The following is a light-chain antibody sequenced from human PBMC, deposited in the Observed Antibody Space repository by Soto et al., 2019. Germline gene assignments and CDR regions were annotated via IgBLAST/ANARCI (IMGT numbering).Light chain of an antibody. CDR2: EVN. V-gene: IGLV2-8*01. J-gene: IGLJ2*01. CDR1: SSDVGAYNS. Sequence: QSALTQPPSASGSPGQSVTISCTGTSSDVGAYNSVSWYQHYPGKAPKLLIYEVNKRPSRVPDRFSGSKSGNTASLTVSGLQAEDEADYYCSSYAGATNLVFGGGTKLTVL. CDR3: SSYAGATNLV.